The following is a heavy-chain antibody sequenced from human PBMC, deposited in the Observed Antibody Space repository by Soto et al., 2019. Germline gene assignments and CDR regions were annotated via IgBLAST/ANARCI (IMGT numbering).Heavy chain of an antibody. Sequence: GGSLRLSCAASKFIFSSYALSWVRQAPGKGLEWVSAISGSGGSTYYADSVKGRFTISRDNSNNTLYLQMNSLRAEDTAVYYCARGYSSGWYYFDYWGQGTLVTVSS. CDR3: ARGYSSGWYYFDY. CDR2: ISGSGGST. D-gene: IGHD6-19*01. J-gene: IGHJ4*02. CDR1: KFIFSSYA. V-gene: IGHV3-23*01.